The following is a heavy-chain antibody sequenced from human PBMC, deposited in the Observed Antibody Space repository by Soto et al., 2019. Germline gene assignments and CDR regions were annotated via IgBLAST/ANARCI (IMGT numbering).Heavy chain of an antibody. CDR1: GGSYSISTYS. V-gene: IGHV4-30-2*01. D-gene: IGHD6-19*01. J-gene: IGHJ5*02. Sequence: SETLSLTCNMSGGSYSISTYSWSWIRQPPGKALQWIGFIYQSGVTSYNPSLASRVSISLDRSNNQCSLKLKSVTAADTAVYFCAGMPYTSGLRFDPWGPGTLVTVSS. CDR3: AGMPYTSGLRFDP. CDR2: IYQSGVT.